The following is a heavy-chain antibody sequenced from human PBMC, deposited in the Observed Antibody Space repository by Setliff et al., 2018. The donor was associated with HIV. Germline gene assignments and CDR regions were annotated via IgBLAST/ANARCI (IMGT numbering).Heavy chain of an antibody. CDR3: AQLGMVDDFDY. D-gene: IGHD1-1*01. CDR2: IYDSEST. Sequence: PSETLSLTCTVSGGSISSGDYYWSWIRQPPGKGLEWIGSIYDSESTYYNPSLKSRVTISVDTSKNHFSLKLRSVTAADTAVYYCAQLGMVDDFDYWGQGTLVTVSS. CDR1: GGSISSGDYY. J-gene: IGHJ4*02. V-gene: IGHV4-39*07.